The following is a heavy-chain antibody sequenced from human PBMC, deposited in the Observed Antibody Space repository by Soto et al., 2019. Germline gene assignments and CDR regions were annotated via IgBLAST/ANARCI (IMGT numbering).Heavy chain of an antibody. CDR2: IWYDGSNK. CDR1: GFTFSSYG. Sequence: GGSLRLSCGASGFTFSSYGMHWVRQAPGKGLEWVAVIWYDGSNKYYAESVKGRFTISRDNSKNTMYVQMNSLRAEDTAVYYCARDPGPGVTGNYDCWGQGTLVTVSS. CDR3: ARDPGPGVTGNYDC. D-gene: IGHD3-9*01. V-gene: IGHV3-33*01. J-gene: IGHJ4*02.